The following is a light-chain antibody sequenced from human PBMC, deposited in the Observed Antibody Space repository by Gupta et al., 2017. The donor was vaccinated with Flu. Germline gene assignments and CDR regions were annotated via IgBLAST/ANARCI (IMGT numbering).Light chain of an antibody. CDR1: QSLNNW. CDR3: QQYNSDAWT. Sequence: DIQMTQSPSTLSASVGDRVTITCRASQSLNNWLAWYQQKSGKAPKLLIYRASGLESGVPPRFSGSGSGTQYTLTINNLQPEDSATYYGQQYNSDAWTFGQGTKVE. CDR2: RAS. V-gene: IGKV1-5*03. J-gene: IGKJ1*01.